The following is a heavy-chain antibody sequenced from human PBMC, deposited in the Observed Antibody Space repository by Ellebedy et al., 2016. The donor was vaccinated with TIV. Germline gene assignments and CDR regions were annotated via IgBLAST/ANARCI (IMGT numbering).Heavy chain of an antibody. Sequence: AASVKVSCKASGGTFSSYAISWVRQAPGQGLEWMGWINPNTGGTYYAQKFQGWVTMTRDTSISTAYMELTRLSSDDTAVYYCATAGTQEKDYFDYWGQGTLVTVSS. J-gene: IGHJ4*02. CDR1: GGTFSSYA. CDR2: INPNTGGT. CDR3: ATAGTQEKDYFDY. V-gene: IGHV1-2*04. D-gene: IGHD1-1*01.